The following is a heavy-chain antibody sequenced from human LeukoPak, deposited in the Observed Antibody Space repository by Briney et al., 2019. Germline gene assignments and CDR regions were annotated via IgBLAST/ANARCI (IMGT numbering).Heavy chain of an antibody. CDR1: GYTFTSYD. CDR2: IIPIFGTT. D-gene: IGHD2-2*01. CDR3: ARGVVVVPATTLGWFDP. V-gene: IGHV1-69*13. J-gene: IGHJ5*02. Sequence: GASVKVSCKASGYTFTSYDISWVRQAPGQGLEWMGGIIPIFGTTNYAQKFQGRVTITADESTSTAYMELSSLRSEDTAVYYCARGVVVVPATTLGWFDPWGQGTLVTVSS.